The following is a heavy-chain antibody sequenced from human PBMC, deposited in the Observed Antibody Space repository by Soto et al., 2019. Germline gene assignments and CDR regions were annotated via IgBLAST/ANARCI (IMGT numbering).Heavy chain of an antibody. CDR1: GDSISSSTYY. V-gene: IGHV4-39*01. CDR2: IYYSGST. D-gene: IGHD2-15*01. CDR3: ARHSEFCSCGGGNCCESWFDN. J-gene: IGHJ5*02. Sequence: PSETLSLTCTVSGDSISSSTYYWGWLRQPPGKGLEWIGTIYYSGSTYYNPSLKSRVTISVDTSKTQFSLKLSSVTAADTAVYYCARHSEFCSCGGGNCCESWFDNWGQGALVTVSS.